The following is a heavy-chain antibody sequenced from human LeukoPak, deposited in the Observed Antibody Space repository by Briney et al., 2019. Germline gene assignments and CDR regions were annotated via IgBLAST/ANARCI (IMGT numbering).Heavy chain of an antibody. Sequence: GGSLRLSCAASGFTFSSYWMSWVRQAPGKGLEWVANIRQDGSEKYYVDSVKGRFTISRDNAKNSLYLQMNSLRAEDTAVYYCARDLHYYDSSAPTEYWGQGTLVTVSS. V-gene: IGHV3-7*01. J-gene: IGHJ4*02. CDR3: ARDLHYYDSSAPTEY. CDR1: GFTFSSYW. CDR2: IRQDGSEK. D-gene: IGHD3-22*01.